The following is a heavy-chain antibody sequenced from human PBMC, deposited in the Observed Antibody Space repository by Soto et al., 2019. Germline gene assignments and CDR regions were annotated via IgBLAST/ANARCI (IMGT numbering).Heavy chain of an antibody. D-gene: IGHD2-2*01. CDR2: INPSGGST. CDR3: ARDYPPYCSSTSCYLPNSYYYYGMDV. CDR1: GYTFTSYY. Sequence: ASVKVSCKASGYTFTSYYMHWVRQAPGQGLEWMGIINPSGGSTSYAQKFQGRVTMTRDTSTSTVYMELSSLRSEDTAVYYCARDYPPYCSSTSCYLPNSYYYYGMDVWGQGTTVTVSS. V-gene: IGHV1-46*01. J-gene: IGHJ6*02.